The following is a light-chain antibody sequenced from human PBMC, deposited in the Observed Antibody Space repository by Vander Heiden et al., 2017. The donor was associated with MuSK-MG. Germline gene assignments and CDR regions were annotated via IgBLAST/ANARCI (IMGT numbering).Light chain of an antibody. CDR2: YDS. CDR3: QVWESSSDHWGG. V-gene: IGLV3-21*01. CDR1: NIGSKN. J-gene: IGLJ3*02. Sequence: SYVLTQPPSVSVAPGKTARITCGGNNIGSKNVHWYQQKPGQAPVLVNHYDSDRPSGIPARLSGSNSGNTATLTTSRVEAGDEADYDCQVWESSSDHWGGCGGGTKLT.